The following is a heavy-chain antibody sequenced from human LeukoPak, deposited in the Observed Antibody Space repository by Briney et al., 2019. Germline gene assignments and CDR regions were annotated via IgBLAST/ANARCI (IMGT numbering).Heavy chain of an antibody. J-gene: IGHJ4*02. Sequence: PSGTLSLTCAVSGYSISSGYYWGWIRQPPGKGLEWIGSIYHSGSTYYNPSLKSRVTISVDTSKNQFSLKLSSVTAADTAVYYCARLSSSSLFDYWGQGTLVTVSS. V-gene: IGHV4-38-2*01. CDR1: GYSISSGYY. CDR2: IYHSGST. CDR3: ARLSSSSLFDY. D-gene: IGHD6-6*01.